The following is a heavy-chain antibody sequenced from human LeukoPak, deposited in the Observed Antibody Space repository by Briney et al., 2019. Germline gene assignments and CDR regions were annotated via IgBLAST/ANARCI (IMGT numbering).Heavy chain of an antibody. Sequence: ASVKVSCKASGYTFTGYYMHCVRQAPVQGLEWMGWINPNSGGTNYAQKFQGRVTMTRDTSISTAYMGLSRLRSDDTAVYYCVRMATIVQDYDYWGQGTLVTVSS. D-gene: IGHD5-24*01. J-gene: IGHJ4*02. CDR3: VRMATIVQDYDY. V-gene: IGHV1-2*02. CDR1: GYTFTGYY. CDR2: INPNSGGT.